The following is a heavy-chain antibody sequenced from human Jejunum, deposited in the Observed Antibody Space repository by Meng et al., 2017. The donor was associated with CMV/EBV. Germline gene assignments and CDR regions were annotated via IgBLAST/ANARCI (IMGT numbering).Heavy chain of an antibody. D-gene: IGHD6-19*01. CDR1: GYTFTSYD. CDR3: ATGVADFEY. V-gene: IGHV1-8*01. J-gene: IGHJ4*02. CDR2: LNPNRGTT. Sequence: QVELVLPGAEVKKPVASVKVSCQASGYTFTSYDMNWVRQGTGQGLEWMGWLNPNRGTTGYAQKFQGRVTMTRNISKSTAYMDLSSLRSEDTAVYYCATGVADFEYWGQGTLVTVPS.